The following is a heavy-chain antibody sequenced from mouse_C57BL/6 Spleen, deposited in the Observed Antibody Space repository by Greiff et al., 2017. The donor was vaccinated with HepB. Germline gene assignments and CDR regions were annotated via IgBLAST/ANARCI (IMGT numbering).Heavy chain of an antibody. CDR2: INPSSGYT. J-gene: IGHJ2*01. Sequence: QVQLQQSGAELARPGASVKMSCKASGYTFTSYTMHWVKQRPGQGLEWIGYINPSSGYTKYNQKFKDKATLTADKSSSTAYMQLSSLTSEDSAVYYCARWEDSTYYFDYWGQGTTLTVSS. V-gene: IGHV1-4*01. D-gene: IGHD1-1*01. CDR1: GYTFTSYT. CDR3: ARWEDSTYYFDY.